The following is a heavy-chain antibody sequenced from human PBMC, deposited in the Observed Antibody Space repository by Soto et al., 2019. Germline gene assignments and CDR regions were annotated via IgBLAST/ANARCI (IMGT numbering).Heavy chain of an antibody. V-gene: IGHV3-23*01. J-gene: IGHJ5*02. D-gene: IGHD2-2*03. CDR1: GFIFSNCA. CDR3: EKDGYSPYSELWFFDL. Sequence: VQLLESGGDLVPPGGSLRLSCAASGFIFSNCAMSWVRKAPGKGLEWVASISERGYRTYSADSGNGRFTISRDNTKNTVSLLMNRRSVDDTAMDYCEKDGYSPYSELWFFDLWGQGTHVTVSS. CDR2: ISERGYRT.